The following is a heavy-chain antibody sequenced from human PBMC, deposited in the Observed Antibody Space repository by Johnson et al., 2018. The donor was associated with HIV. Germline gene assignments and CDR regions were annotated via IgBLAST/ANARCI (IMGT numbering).Heavy chain of an antibody. V-gene: IGHV3-43*01. Sequence: VQLVESGGGLVQPGGSLRLSCAASGFTFDDYTMHWVRQAPGKGLEWVSLISWDGGSTYYAESLKGRFSISRDNSKNTVFLQMNSLRPEDTAVYYCAKVLSPRAWGDDAFAVLGQGTMVTVSS. D-gene: IGHD7-27*01. J-gene: IGHJ3*01. CDR2: ISWDGGST. CDR3: AKVLSPRAWGDDAFAV. CDR1: GFTFDDYT.